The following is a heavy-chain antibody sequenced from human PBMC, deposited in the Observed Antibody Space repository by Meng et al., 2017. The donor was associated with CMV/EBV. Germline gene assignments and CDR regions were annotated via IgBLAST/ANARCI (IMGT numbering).Heavy chain of an antibody. V-gene: IGHV3-30*02. Sequence: GESLKISCAASGFTFSSYGMHWVRQAPGKGLEWVAFIRYGGSNKYYADSVKGRFTISRDNSKNTLYLQMNSLRAEDTAVYYCAKDAVRAAAAPFDYWGQGTLVTVSS. CDR2: IRYGGSNK. CDR1: GFTFSSYG. D-gene: IGHD6-13*01. CDR3: AKDAVRAAAAPFDY. J-gene: IGHJ4*02.